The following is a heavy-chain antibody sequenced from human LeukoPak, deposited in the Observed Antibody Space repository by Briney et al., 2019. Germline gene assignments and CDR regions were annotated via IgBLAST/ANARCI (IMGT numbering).Heavy chain of an antibody. CDR1: GFTFSSYG. Sequence: VGSLRLSCAASGFTFSSYGMHWVRQAPGKGLEWVAFIRYDGSNKYYADSVKGRFTISRDNSKNTLYLQMNSLRAEDTAVYYCAKVYLSQSPFDYWGQGTLVTVSS. J-gene: IGHJ4*02. V-gene: IGHV3-30*02. CDR2: IRYDGSNK. D-gene: IGHD2-21*01. CDR3: AKVYLSQSPFDY.